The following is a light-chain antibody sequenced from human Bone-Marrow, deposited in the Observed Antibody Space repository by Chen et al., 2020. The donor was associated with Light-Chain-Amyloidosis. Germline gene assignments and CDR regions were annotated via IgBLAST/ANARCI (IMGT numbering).Light chain of an antibody. Sequence: QSVLTQPPSASGTPGQRITISCSGSRSNIGINHVYWYQQLPGTAPKLFMYKSDQRPSGVPVRVAGSKSGGSASLAISGLRSEDAADYYCAAWDDRLKGWVFGGGTQLTVL. V-gene: IGLV1-47*01. CDR3: AAWDDRLKGWV. J-gene: IGLJ3*02. CDR1: RSNIGINH. CDR2: KSD.